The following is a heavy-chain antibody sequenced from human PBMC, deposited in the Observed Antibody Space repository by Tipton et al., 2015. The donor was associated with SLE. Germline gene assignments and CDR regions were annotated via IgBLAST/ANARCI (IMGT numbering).Heavy chain of an antibody. CDR1: GGSISSYY. J-gene: IGHJ3*02. CDR2: IYYSGST. V-gene: IGHV4-59*01. D-gene: IGHD1-26*01. CDR3: ARDRADLDI. Sequence: TLSLTCTVSGGSISSYYWSWIRQPPGKGLEWIGYIYYSGSTNYNPSLKSRVTISVDTSKNQFSLKLSSVTAADTAVYYCARDRADLDIWGQGTMVTVSS.